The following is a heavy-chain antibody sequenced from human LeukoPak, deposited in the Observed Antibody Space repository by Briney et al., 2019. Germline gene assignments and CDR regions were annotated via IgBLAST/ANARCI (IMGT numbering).Heavy chain of an antibody. D-gene: IGHD1-26*01. CDR3: VRRTSGSYSDY. J-gene: IGHJ4*02. CDR2: ISYSGSTT. Sequence: WVRQAPGKGLEWIATISYSGSTTSYNPSLKSRVTISVDTSKNQFSLKLNSVTAADTAVYYCVRRTSGSYSDYWGQGTLVTVSS. V-gene: IGHV4-39*01.